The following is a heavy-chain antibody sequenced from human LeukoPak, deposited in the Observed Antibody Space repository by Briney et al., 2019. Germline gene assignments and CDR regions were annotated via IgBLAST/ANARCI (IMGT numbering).Heavy chain of an antibody. J-gene: IGHJ3*02. V-gene: IGHV1-18*01. Sequence: ASVKVSCKASGYTFTSYGISWVRQAPGQGLEWMGWISAYNDNTNYAQKFQGRVTMTTDTSTSTAYMELRSLRSDDTAVYYCARGLQENLAWLTAFSAFDIWGQGTMVTVSS. CDR1: GYTFTSYG. CDR3: ARGLQENLAWLTAFSAFDI. D-gene: IGHD6-19*01. CDR2: ISAYNDNT.